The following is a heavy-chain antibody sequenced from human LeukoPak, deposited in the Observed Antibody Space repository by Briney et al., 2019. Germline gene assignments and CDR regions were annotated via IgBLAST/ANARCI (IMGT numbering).Heavy chain of an antibody. J-gene: IGHJ5*02. CDR2: ITGSGGNT. V-gene: IGHV3-23*01. CDR1: GFTFSNYA. CDR3: ARASWFDP. Sequence: GASLRLSCAASGFTFSNYAMSWVRQAPGKGLEWVSAITGSGGNTYYADSVKGRFTISRDNSKNTVFLQMNSLRAEDTAVYYCARASWFDPWGQGTLVTVSS.